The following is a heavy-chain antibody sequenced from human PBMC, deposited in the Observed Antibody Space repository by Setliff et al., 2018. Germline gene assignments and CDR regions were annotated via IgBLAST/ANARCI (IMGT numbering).Heavy chain of an antibody. J-gene: IGHJ6*03. CDR3: ARMSGFLYIDV. CDR2: IYTSWST. CDR1: GGSISNTYYY. D-gene: IGHD3-3*01. V-gene: IGHV4-61*09. Sequence: SETLSLTCTVSGGSISNTYYYWSWIRQPAGQGLEWIGQIYTSWSTNYNPSLKSRVTISVDTSKNQFSLKLSSVTAADTAVYYCARMSGFLYIDVWGKGTTGTVSS.